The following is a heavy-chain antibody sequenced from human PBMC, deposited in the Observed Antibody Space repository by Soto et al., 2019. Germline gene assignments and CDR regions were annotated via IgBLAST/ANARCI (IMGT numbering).Heavy chain of an antibody. CDR1: GLTFSSYA. D-gene: IGHD3-10*01. J-gene: IGHJ4*02. CDR2: VIASGVGT. Sequence: GGSLRLSCAASGLTFSSYAMSWVRQAPGKGLEWVSSVIASGVGTYYADSVKGRFTISRDNSKNSLWLHMNSLRAEDTAVYYCAAGFDCYGSGSYYVFNYWGQGTLVTVSS. CDR3: AAGFDCYGSGSYYVFNY. V-gene: IGHV3-23*01.